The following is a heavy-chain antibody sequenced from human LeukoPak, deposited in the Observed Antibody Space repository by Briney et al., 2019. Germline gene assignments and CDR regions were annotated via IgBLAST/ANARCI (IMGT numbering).Heavy chain of an antibody. CDR1: GFTFSSYA. D-gene: IGHD2-2*01. V-gene: IGHV3-30-3*01. CDR2: ISYDGSNK. J-gene: IGHJ6*02. CDR3: ARVRRPAAIYYYYGMDV. Sequence: GRSLRLSCAASGFTFSSYAMHWVRQAPGKGLEWVAVISYDGSNKYYADSVKGRFTISRDNSKNTLYLQMNSLRAEDTAVYYCARVRRPAAIYYYYGMDVWGQGTTVTVSS.